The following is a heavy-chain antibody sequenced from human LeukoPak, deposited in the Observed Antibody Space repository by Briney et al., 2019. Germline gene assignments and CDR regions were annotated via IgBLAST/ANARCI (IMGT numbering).Heavy chain of an antibody. Sequence: ASETLSLTCTVSGGSISTYYWGWIRQPPGKGLEWIGTHSHSGSAYYNPSLRSRITMSLDTSENQLSLKLYSVTAADTAIYYCARYQTGTMFAVWGQGTLVTISS. CDR3: ARYQTGTMFAV. CDR2: HSHSGSA. D-gene: IGHD1/OR15-1a*01. CDR1: GGSISTYY. V-gene: IGHV4-39*07. J-gene: IGHJ4*02.